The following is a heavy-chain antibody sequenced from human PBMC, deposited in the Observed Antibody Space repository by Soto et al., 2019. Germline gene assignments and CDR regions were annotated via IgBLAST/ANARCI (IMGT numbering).Heavy chain of an antibody. CDR1: GFTFSSYA. J-gene: IGHJ4*02. V-gene: IGHV3-30-3*01. D-gene: IGHD2-2*01. CDR2: ISYDGSNK. CDR3: ARGSSCSSTSCYDGAPIDY. Sequence: GGSLRLSCAASGFTFSSYAMHWVRQAPGKGLEWVAVISYDGSNKYYADSVKGRFTISRDSSKNTLYLQMNSLRAEDTAVYYCARGSSCSSTSCYDGAPIDYWGQGTLVTVSS.